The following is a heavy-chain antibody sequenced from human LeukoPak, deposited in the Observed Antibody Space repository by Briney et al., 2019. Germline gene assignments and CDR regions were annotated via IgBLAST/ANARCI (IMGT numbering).Heavy chain of an antibody. CDR3: QSRFLEWLLDY. CDR1: GGSISSYY. D-gene: IGHD3-3*01. Sequence: SETLSLTCTVSGGSISSYYWSWIRQPPGKGLEWIGSIYYGGYTYYNPSLKSRVTISVDTSKNQFSLKLSSVTAADTAIYYCQSRFLEWLLDYWGQGTLVTVSS. V-gene: IGHV4-59*05. J-gene: IGHJ4*02. CDR2: IYYGGYT.